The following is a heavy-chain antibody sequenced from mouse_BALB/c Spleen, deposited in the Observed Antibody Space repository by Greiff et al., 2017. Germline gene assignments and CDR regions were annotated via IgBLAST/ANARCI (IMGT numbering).Heavy chain of an antibody. CDR3: TRSGMITFAY. CDR1: GYTFTSYY. CDR2: INPSNGGT. D-gene: IGHD2-4*01. J-gene: IGHJ3*01. Sequence: QVQLQQSGAELVKPGASVKLSCKASGYTFTSYYMYWVKQRPGQGLAWIGEINPSNGGTNFNEKFKSKATLTVDKSSSTAYMQLSSLTSEDSAVYYCTRSGMITFAYWGQGTLVTVSA. V-gene: IGHV1S81*02.